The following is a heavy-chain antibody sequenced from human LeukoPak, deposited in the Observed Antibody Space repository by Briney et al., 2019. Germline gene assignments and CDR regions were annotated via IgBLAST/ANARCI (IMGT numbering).Heavy chain of an antibody. CDR3: ARQGYKPYYFDY. V-gene: IGHV5-51*01. CDR1: GYSFTSYW. Sequence: GESPKVSCKGSGYSFTSYWIGWVRQMPGKCLELMGIIYPGDSDTRYSPSFQGQVTISADKSISTAYLQWSSLKASDTAMYYCARQGYKPYYFDYWGQGTLVTVSS. CDR2: IYPGDSDT. D-gene: IGHD5-24*01. J-gene: IGHJ4*02.